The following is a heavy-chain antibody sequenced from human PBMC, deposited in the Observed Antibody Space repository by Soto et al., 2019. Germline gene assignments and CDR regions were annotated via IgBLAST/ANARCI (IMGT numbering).Heavy chain of an antibody. CDR2: IIPILGIA. Sequence: QVQLVQSGAAVKKPGSSVKVSCKASGGTFSSYTISWVRQAPGQGLEWMGRIIPILGIANYAQKFQGRVTITADKSTSTAYMELSSLRSEDTAVYYCAIIAVAGTHYYYGMDVWGQGTTVTVSS. CDR3: AIIAVAGTHYYYGMDV. D-gene: IGHD6-19*01. J-gene: IGHJ6*02. V-gene: IGHV1-69*02. CDR1: GGTFSSYT.